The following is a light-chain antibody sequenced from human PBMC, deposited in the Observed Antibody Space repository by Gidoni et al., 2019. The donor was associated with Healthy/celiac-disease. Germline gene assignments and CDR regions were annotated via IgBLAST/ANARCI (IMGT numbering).Light chain of an antibody. Sequence: IVLTQSPGTLSLSPGERATLTCMASQSVSSSYLAWYQQKPGQAPRLLISGASSRATGIPDRFSGSGSGTDFTLTISRLEPEDFAVYYCQQYGSSPRTFAQGAKVEIK. J-gene: IGKJ1*01. V-gene: IGKV3-20*01. CDR1: QSVSSSY. CDR3: QQYGSSPRT. CDR2: GAS.